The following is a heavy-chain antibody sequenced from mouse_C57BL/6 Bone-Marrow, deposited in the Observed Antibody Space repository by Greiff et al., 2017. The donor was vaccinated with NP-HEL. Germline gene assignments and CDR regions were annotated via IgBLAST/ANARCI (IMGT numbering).Heavy chain of an antibody. D-gene: IGHD1-1*01. CDR2: IWSGGST. V-gene: IGHV2-2*01. J-gene: IGHJ2*01. CDR1: GFSLTSYG. Sequence: QVQLQQSGPGLVQPSQCLSITCTVSGFSLTSYGVHWVRQSPGKGLEWLGVIWSGGSTDNNAAFIYSLSISKDMSKSQVFFKMNSMQADDTAIDYWASMTTVVAFAYWGQGTTLTVSS. CDR3: ASMTTVVAFAY.